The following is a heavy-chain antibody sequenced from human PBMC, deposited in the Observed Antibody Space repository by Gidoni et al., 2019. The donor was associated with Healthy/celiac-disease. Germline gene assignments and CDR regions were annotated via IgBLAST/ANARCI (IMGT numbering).Heavy chain of an antibody. CDR2: ISSSSSYI. V-gene: IGHV3-21*01. CDR1: GFTFSSYS. J-gene: IGHJ6*02. CDR3: ARDDGYDLLYYYYGMDV. D-gene: IGHD5-12*01. Sequence: EVQLVESGGGLVKPGGSLRLSCAASGFTFSSYSMNWVRQAPGKGLEWVSSISSSSSYIYYADSVKGRFTISRDNAKNSLYLQMNSLRAEDTAVYYCARDDGYDLLYYYYGMDVWGQGTTVTVSS.